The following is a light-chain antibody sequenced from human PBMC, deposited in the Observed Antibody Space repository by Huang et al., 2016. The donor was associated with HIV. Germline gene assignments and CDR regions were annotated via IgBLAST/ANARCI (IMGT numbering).Light chain of an antibody. V-gene: IGKV1-9*01. CDR1: QDLANS. Sequence: QLTQSPSSLSMSVGDRVIITCQASQDLANSLAWYQHKPGRAPKLLISAASTLQRGVPSRFSGGAAGTDFTLIITSLQPDDFASYYCQQLHSYPITFGQGTRL. J-gene: IGKJ5*01. CDR2: AAS. CDR3: QQLHSYPIT.